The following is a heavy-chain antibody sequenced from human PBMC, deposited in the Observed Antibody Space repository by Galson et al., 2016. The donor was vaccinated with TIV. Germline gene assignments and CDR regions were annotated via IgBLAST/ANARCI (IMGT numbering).Heavy chain of an antibody. J-gene: IGHJ5*02. Sequence: SVKVSCKASGYTFTDYFLNWVRQAPGQGLEWMGWINPNGGDTNYARKFQDRATMTRDTSINTAYMELSRLRSDDTAVYYCARDNTSAPAAIWFDPWGQGTLVTVSS. CDR2: INPNGGDT. V-gene: IGHV1-2*02. CDR1: GYTFTDYF. CDR3: ARDNTSAPAAIWFDP. D-gene: IGHD1-26*01.